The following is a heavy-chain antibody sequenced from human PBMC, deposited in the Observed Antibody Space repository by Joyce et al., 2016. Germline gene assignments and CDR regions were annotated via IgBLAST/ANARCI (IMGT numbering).Heavy chain of an antibody. CDR1: GFTFTSSA. CDR2: IVVGSGNT. Sequence: QMQLVPSGPEVKKPGTSVKVSCKASGFTFTSSAMQWVRQARGQRLEWIGWIVVGSGNTNYAQKFQERVTSTRYMSTSTAYMELSRLRSEDTAVYYCAAATDYYDSSGYYYSAFDIWGQGTMVTVSS. CDR3: AAATDYYDSSGYYYSAFDI. J-gene: IGHJ3*02. D-gene: IGHD3-22*01. V-gene: IGHV1-58*02.